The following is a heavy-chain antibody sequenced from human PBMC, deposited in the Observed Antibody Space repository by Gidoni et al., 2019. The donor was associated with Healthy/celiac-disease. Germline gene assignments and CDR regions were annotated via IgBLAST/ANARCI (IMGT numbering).Heavy chain of an antibody. Sequence: QVQLVQSGAEVKKPGAPVKVYCKASGYTVTSYYMHWVRQAPGQGLEWMGIINPSGGSTSYAQKFQGRVTMTRDTSTSTVYMELSSLRSEDTAVYYCARPAGVHGRISAFDIWGQGTMVTVSS. CDR2: INPSGGST. CDR1: GYTVTSYY. J-gene: IGHJ3*02. CDR3: ARPAGVHGRISAFDI. D-gene: IGHD2-21*01. V-gene: IGHV1-46*01.